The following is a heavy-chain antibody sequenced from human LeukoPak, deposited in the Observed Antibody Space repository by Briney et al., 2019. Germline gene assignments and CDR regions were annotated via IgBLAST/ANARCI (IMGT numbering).Heavy chain of an antibody. D-gene: IGHD2-2*01. V-gene: IGHV3-30*02. J-gene: IGHJ4*02. CDR1: GFTFSSYG. CDR3: ANQVVPAAEYYFDY. CDR2: IRYDGSHK. Sequence: GGSLRLSCAASGFTFSSYGMHWVRQAPGKGLEWVAFIRYDGSHKYYADSVKGRFTISRDNSKNTPYLQMNSLRAEDTAVYYCANQVVPAAEYYFDYWGQGTLVTVSS.